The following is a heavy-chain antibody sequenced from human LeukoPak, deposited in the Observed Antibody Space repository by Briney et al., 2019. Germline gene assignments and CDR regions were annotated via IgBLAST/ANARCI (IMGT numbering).Heavy chain of an antibody. J-gene: IGHJ5*02. D-gene: IGHD3-10*01. V-gene: IGHV4-34*01. Sequence: SETLSLTCAVYGGSFSGYYWSWIRQPPGKGLEWIGEINHSGSTNYNPSLKSRVTISVDTSKNQFSLKLSSVTAADTAVYYCAGGSGSYYNNWFDPWGQGTLVTVSS. CDR3: AGGSGSYYNNWFDP. CDR2: INHSGST. CDR1: GGSFSGYY.